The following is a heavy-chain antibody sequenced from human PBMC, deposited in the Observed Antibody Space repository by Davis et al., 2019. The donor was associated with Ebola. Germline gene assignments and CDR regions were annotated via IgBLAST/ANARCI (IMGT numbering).Heavy chain of an antibody. V-gene: IGHV1-18*01. J-gene: IGHJ6*02. CDR1: GYTFTSYG. CDR3: ICGDQLTGGLYYYYGMDV. D-gene: IGHD2-21*01. Sequence: AASVKVSCKASGYTFTSYGISWVRQAPGQGLEWMGWISAYNGNTNYAQKFQGRVTITADESTSTAYMELSSLRSEDTAVYYCICGDQLTGGLYYYYGMDVWGQGTTVTVSS. CDR2: ISAYNGNT.